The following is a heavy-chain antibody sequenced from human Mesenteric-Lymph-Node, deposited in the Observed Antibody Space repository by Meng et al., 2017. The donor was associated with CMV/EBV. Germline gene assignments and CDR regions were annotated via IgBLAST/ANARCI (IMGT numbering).Heavy chain of an antibody. CDR2: VSTYNGNT. J-gene: IGHJ3*02. V-gene: IGHV1-18*01. D-gene: IGHD4/OR15-4a*01. CDR3: ARDRIYFGADAFDI. CDR1: GYCFTSYV. Sequence: SVKVSCKASGYCFTSYVITWVRQAPGQGLEWMGWVSTYNGNTKYAQKLQGRVTMTTDTSTTTAYMELRSLRSDDTAVYYFARDRIYFGADAFDIWGQGTMVTVSS.